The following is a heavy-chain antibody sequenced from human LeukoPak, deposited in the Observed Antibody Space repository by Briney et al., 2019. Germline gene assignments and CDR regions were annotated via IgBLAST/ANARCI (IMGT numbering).Heavy chain of an antibody. CDR3: AKRPSDYGDYVTYFDY. D-gene: IGHD4-17*01. Sequence: GGSLRLSCAASGFSFIRYGMHWVRQAPGNGLEWVGVISDDGRNKKYADSVTGRFTISRDNSKDTLYLQMNSLRDEDTAVYYCAKRPSDYGDYVTYFDYWGQGTLVTVSS. V-gene: IGHV3-30*18. CDR2: ISDDGRNK. CDR1: GFSFIRYG. J-gene: IGHJ4*02.